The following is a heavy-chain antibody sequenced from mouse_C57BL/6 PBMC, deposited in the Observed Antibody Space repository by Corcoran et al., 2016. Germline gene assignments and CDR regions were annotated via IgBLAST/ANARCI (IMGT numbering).Heavy chain of an antibody. CDR2: INPNNGGT. J-gene: IGHJ2*01. Sequence: EVQLQQSGPELVKPGASVKISCKASGYTFTDYYMNWVKQSHGKSLEWIGDINPNNGGTSYNQKFKGKATLTVDKSSSTAYMEIRSLTSEDSAVYYCAREADFRYFDYWGQGTTLTVSS. CDR1: GYTFTDYY. V-gene: IGHV1-26*01. CDR3: AREADFRYFDY.